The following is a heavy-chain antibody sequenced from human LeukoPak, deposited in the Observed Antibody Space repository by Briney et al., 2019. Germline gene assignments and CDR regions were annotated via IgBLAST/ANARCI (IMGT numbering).Heavy chain of an antibody. V-gene: IGHV3-23*01. D-gene: IGHD3-22*01. CDR3: AKCSCYYESRGRAYFDY. CDR1: GFTFSSYA. J-gene: IGHJ4*02. CDR2: ISGSGGST. Sequence: GGSLRLSCAASGFTFSSYAMSWVRQAPGKGLEWVSAISGSGGSTYYADSVKGRFTISRDNSKNTLYLQMNSLRAEDTAVYYCAKCSCYYESRGRAYFDYWGQGTLVTVSS.